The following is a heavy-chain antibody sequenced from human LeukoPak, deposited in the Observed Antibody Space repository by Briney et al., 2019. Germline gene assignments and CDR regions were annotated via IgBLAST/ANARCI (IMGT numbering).Heavy chain of an antibody. D-gene: IGHD3-9*01. CDR2: ISGSGGST. Sequence: GGSLRLSCAASGFTFSSYGMSWVRQAPGKGLEWVSAISGSGGSTYYADSVKGRFTISRDNSKNTLYLQMNSLRAEDTAVYYCAKGLFYDILTGYYNDYWGQGTPVTVSS. V-gene: IGHV3-23*01. J-gene: IGHJ4*02. CDR3: AKGLFYDILTGYYNDY. CDR1: GFTFSSYG.